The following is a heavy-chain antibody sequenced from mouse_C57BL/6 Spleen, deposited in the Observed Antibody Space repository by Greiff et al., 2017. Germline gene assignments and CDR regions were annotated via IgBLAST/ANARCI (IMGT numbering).Heavy chain of an antibody. Sequence: DVKLQESGPGLVKPSQSLSLTCSVTGYSITSGYYWNWIRQFPGNKLEWMGYISYDGSNNYNPSLKNRISITRDTSKNQFFLKLNSVTTEDTATYYCARDDDYDEAYWGQGTLVTVSA. CDR1: GYSITSGYY. J-gene: IGHJ3*01. D-gene: IGHD2-4*01. CDR3: ARDDDYDEAY. CDR2: ISYDGSN. V-gene: IGHV3-6*01.